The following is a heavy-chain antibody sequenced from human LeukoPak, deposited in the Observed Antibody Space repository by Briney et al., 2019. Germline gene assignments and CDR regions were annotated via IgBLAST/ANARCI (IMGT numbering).Heavy chain of an antibody. J-gene: IGHJ4*02. D-gene: IGHD1-26*01. Sequence: GGSLRLSCAASGFSFSSYSMNWVRQAPGKGVEGVSYISHNGSTMSYADSVKGRFTISRDNARNSLYLQMNSLRAEDTAVYYCAKEVAGGVSGSYYYPSSFDYWGQGTLVTVSS. CDR2: ISHNGSTM. V-gene: IGHV3-48*04. CDR1: GFSFSSYS. CDR3: AKEVAGGVSGSYYYPSSFDY.